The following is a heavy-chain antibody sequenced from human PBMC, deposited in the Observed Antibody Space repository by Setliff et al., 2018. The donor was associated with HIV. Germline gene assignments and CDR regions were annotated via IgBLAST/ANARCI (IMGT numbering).Heavy chain of an antibody. D-gene: IGHD3-10*01. CDR3: AIRRGVAPLRADI. CDR1: GGSINSGNNY. CDR2: IYYSGTT. Sequence: SETLSLTCTVSGGSINSGNNYWSWIRQHPGKGLEWIGFIYYSGTTYYNPSLRSRVTISVDTSEDQFSLKLSSVTAADTAAYYCAIRRGVAPLRADIWGQGTMVTVSS. V-gene: IGHV4-31*03. J-gene: IGHJ3*02.